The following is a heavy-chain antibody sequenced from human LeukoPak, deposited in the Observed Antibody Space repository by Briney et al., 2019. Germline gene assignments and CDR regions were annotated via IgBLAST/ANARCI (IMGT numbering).Heavy chain of an antibody. CDR3: ARNPLQSYYYGIDV. Sequence: ASVKVSCKASGYTFTSYGISWVRQAPGQGLEWMGWISGNNGNTKYAQKVQGRVTMTTDTSTSTAYMELRSLRSDDTAVYYCARNPLQSYYYGIDVWGQGTTVTVSS. CDR2: ISGNNGNT. V-gene: IGHV1-18*04. J-gene: IGHJ6*02. CDR1: GYTFTSYG. D-gene: IGHD4-11*01.